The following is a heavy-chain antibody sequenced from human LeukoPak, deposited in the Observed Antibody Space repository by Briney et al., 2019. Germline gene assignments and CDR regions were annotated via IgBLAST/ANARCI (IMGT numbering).Heavy chain of an antibody. D-gene: IGHD3-10*01. V-gene: IGHV4-59*01. CDR3: ATVAVIRGVTYFDY. CDR2: LFYSGST. Sequence: SETLSLTCTVSGGALSSYYWSWLRQPPGKGLEWIAYLFYSGSTDYNSSLESRVTISVDTSKNHFSLKLRSVTAADTAVYYCATVAVIRGVTYFDYWGQGTLVTVSS. J-gene: IGHJ4*02. CDR1: GGALSSYY.